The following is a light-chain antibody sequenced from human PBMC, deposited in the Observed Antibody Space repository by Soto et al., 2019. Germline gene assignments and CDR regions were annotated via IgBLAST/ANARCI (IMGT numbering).Light chain of an antibody. CDR1: HSNSGSNY. CDR3: ASWDDRLGAVI. V-gene: IGLV1-47*02. Sequence: QSVLTQPPSASGTPGQRVTISCSGSHSNSGSNYAYWYQQLPGAAPKLLMHSNNLRPSGVPERISGSKSGTSASLAISGLRSEDEAVYYCASWDDRLGAVIFGGGTKLTVL. J-gene: IGLJ2*01. CDR2: SNN.